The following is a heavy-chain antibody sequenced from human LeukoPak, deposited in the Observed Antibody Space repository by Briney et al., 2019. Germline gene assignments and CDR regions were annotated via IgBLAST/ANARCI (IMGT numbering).Heavy chain of an antibody. D-gene: IGHD2-2*01. Sequence: SVKVSCKASGGTFSSYAISWVRQAPGQGLEWMGGIIPIFGTANYAQKFQGRVTITADESTSTAYMELSSLRSEDTAVYYCARGVPAATHYYYYYMDVWGKGTTVTVSS. CDR2: IIPIFGTA. CDR3: ARGVPAATHYYYYYMDV. CDR1: GGTFSSYA. J-gene: IGHJ6*03. V-gene: IGHV1-69*13.